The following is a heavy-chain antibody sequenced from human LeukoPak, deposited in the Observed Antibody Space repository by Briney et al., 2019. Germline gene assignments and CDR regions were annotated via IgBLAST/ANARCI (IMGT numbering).Heavy chain of an antibody. J-gene: IGHJ5*02. CDR3: ARYPGGDIVVVPAASWFDP. CDR2: IRYDGSNK. Sequence: GGSLRLSCAASGFTFSSYGMHWVRQAPGKGLEWVAFIRYDGSNKYYADSVKGRFTISRDNSKNTLYLQMNSLRAEDTAVYYCARYPGGDIVVVPAASWFDPWGQGTLVTVSS. D-gene: IGHD2-2*01. V-gene: IGHV3-30*02. CDR1: GFTFSSYG.